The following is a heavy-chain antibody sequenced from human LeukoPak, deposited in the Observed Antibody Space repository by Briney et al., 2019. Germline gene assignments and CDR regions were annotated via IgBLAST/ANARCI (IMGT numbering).Heavy chain of an antibody. CDR3: ARDRVRGDSNPFFDY. J-gene: IGHJ4*02. Sequence: PSETLSLTCTVSGGSVSSGTYYWSWIRQPPGKGLEWIGYIYYSGSTNYNPSLKSRVTISVDTSKNQFSLKLSSVTAADTAVYYCARDRVRGDSNPFFDYWGQGTLVTVSS. CDR1: GGSVSSGTYY. CDR2: IYYSGST. V-gene: IGHV4-61*01. D-gene: IGHD4-11*01.